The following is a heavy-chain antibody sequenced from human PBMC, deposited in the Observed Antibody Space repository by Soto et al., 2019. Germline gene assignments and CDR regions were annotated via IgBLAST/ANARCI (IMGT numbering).Heavy chain of an antibody. CDR2: ISGSGGST. Sequence: GGSLRLSCAASGFTFSSYAMSWVRQAPGKGLEWVSAISGSGGSTYYADSVKGRFTISRDNSKNTLYLQMNSLRAEDTAVYYCAKADYDILTGPLACWGQGTLVTVS. D-gene: IGHD3-9*01. CDR3: AKADYDILTGPLAC. J-gene: IGHJ4*02. V-gene: IGHV3-23*01. CDR1: GFTFSSYA.